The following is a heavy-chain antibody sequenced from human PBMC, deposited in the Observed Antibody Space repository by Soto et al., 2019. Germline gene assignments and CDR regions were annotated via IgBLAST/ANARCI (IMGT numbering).Heavy chain of an antibody. D-gene: IGHD6-19*01. V-gene: IGHV3-30-3*01. CDR2: ISYDGSNK. J-gene: IGHJ4*02. CDR1: GFTFSSYA. CDR3: ARDAYSSCWIFDY. Sequence: QVQLVESGGGVVQPGRSLRLSCAASGFTFSSYAMHWVRQAPGKGLEWVAVISYDGSNKYYADSVKGRFTISRDNSKNPLYLQMNSLRAQDTAVYYCARDAYSSCWIFDYWGQGTLVTVSS.